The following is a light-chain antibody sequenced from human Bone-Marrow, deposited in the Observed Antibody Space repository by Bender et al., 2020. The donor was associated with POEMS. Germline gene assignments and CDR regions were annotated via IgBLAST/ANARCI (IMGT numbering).Light chain of an antibody. J-gene: IGLJ3*02. CDR1: NSNIGTNA. V-gene: IGLV1-44*01. CDR2: SDN. CDR3: CSYTGSGRV. Sequence: QSVLTQPPSASGTPGQRVTISCSGSNSNIGTNAVNWYQQFPGTAPKLLIYSDNQRPSGVSNRFSGSKSGNTASLTISGLQAEDEADYYCCSYTGSGRVFGGGTKLTVL.